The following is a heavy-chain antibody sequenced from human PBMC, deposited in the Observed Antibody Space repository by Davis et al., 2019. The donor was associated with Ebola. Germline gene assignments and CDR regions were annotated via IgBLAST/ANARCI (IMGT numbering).Heavy chain of an antibody. Sequence: ASVKVSCKASGGTFSSYAISWVRQAPGQGLEWMGWMNPNSGNTGYAQKFQGRVTMTRNTSISTAYMELSSLRSEDTAVYYCARNYRGVVVVVGTKGDAFDIWGQGTMVTVSS. CDR3: ARNYRGVVVVVGTKGDAFDI. CDR2: MNPNSGNT. CDR1: GGTFSSYA. V-gene: IGHV1-8*02. J-gene: IGHJ3*02. D-gene: IGHD2-15*01.